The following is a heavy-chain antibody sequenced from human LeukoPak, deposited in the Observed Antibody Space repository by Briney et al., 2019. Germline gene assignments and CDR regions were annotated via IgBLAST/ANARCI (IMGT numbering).Heavy chain of an antibody. CDR2: IYYSGST. V-gene: IGHV4-59*01. CDR1: GGSISSYY. D-gene: IGHD2-21*02. J-gene: IGHJ6*02. Sequence: SETLSLTCTVSGGSISSYYWSWIRQPPGKGLEWIGYIYYSGSTNYNPSLKSRVTISVDTSKNQFSPKLSSVTAADTAVYYCARAPYCGGDCLNYYYYGMDVWGQGTTVTVSS. CDR3: ARAPYCGGDCLNYYYYGMDV.